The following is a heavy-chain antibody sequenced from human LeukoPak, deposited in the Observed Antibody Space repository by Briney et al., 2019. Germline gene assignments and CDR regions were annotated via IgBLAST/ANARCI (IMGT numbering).Heavy chain of an antibody. Sequence: GGSLRLSCAASGFTFSSYGMHWVRQAPGKGLEWVAVISYDGINKFYVGSVKGRFTISRDNSKNTLYLQMNSLRAEDTAVYYCVKSRVEIYGGNSLNNWGQGTLVTVSS. D-gene: IGHD4-23*01. CDR1: GFTFSSYG. CDR2: ISYDGINK. V-gene: IGHV3-30*18. J-gene: IGHJ4*02. CDR3: VKSRVEIYGGNSLNN.